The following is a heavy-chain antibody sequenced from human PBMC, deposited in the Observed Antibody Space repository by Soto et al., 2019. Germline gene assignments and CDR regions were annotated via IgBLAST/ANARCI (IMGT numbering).Heavy chain of an antibody. D-gene: IGHD3-10*01. V-gene: IGHV3-23*01. J-gene: IGHJ6*02. Sequence: EVQLLESGGGLVQPGGSLRLSCAASGFTFSGYDMSCYDMSWVRQAPGMGLEWVSAVSESGGSTYYADSVKGRFTISKNNTKNTQYLQMNKLRAEDTAVYYCAKDRRGVMAVWGQGTSVTVSS. CDR1: GFTFSGYD. CDR2: VSESGGST. CDR3: AKDRRGVMAV.